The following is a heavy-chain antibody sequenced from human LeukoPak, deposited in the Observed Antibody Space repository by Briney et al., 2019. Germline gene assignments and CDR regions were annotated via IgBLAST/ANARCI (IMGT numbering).Heavy chain of an antibody. V-gene: IGHV4-4*02. J-gene: IGHJ6*02. CDR1: GGSISSSNW. D-gene: IGHD2-15*01. CDR3: ARAGYCSGGSCPYSYYYYGMDV. CDR2: IYHSGSA. Sequence: PSETLSLTCAVSGGSISSSNWRSWVRQPPGKGLEWIGEIYHSGSANYNPSLKSRVTISVDKSKNQFSLKLSSVTAADTAVYYCARAGYCSGGSCPYSYYYYGMDVWGQGTTVTVSS.